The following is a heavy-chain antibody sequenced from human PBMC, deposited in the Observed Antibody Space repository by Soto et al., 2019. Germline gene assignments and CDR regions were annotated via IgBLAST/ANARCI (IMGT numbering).Heavy chain of an antibody. CDR1: GFTFSSYW. V-gene: IGHV3-7*02. J-gene: IGHJ4*02. CDR3: ARGRYCISTSCYLDY. Sequence: SLRLSCAASGFTFSSYWMSWVRQAPGKGLEWVANIKQDGSEKYYVDSVKGRFTISRDNAKNSLYLQMNSLRAEDTAVYYCARGRYCISTSCYLDYWGQGTLVTVSS. D-gene: IGHD2-2*01. CDR2: IKQDGSEK.